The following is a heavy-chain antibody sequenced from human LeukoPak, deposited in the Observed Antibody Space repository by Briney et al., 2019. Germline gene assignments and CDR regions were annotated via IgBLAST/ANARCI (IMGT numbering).Heavy chain of an antibody. CDR3: ARDSVEWYIFDY. Sequence: PGGSLRLSCAASGFTFSSYWMHWVRQAPGKGLVWVARTNRDGSSTAYADSVKGRFTISKDNAKSTLYLLMNSLRAEDTAVYYCARDSVEWYIFDYWGQGTLVTVSS. D-gene: IGHD3-3*01. CDR1: GFTFSSYW. CDR2: TNRDGSST. V-gene: IGHV3-74*01. J-gene: IGHJ4*02.